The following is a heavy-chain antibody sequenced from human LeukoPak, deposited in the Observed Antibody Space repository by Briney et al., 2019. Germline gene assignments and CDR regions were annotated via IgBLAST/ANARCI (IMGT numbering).Heavy chain of an antibody. V-gene: IGHV3-7*01. J-gene: IGHJ4*02. CDR2: IKQDGSEK. CDR1: GFTFSSYW. D-gene: IGHD6-13*01. Sequence: GGSLRLSCAASGFTFSSYWMSWVRQAPGKGLEWVANIKQDGSEKYYVDSVKGRFTISRDNAKNSLYLQMNSLRAEDTAVYYCARGIIAAAHWVFHYWGQGTLVTVSS. CDR3: ARGIIAAAHWVFHY.